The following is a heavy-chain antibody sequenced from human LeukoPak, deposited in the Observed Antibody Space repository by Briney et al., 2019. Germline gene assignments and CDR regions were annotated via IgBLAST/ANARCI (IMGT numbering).Heavy chain of an antibody. J-gene: IGHJ4*02. CDR2: ISSSGKTI. CDR1: GFTFSDFE. V-gene: IGHV3-48*03. Sequence: PGGSLRLSCAASGFTFSDFEMNWVRQAPGKGLEWVSYISSSGKTIYYADSVEGRFTISRDNAKNSLYLQMNSLRAEDTAVYYCARDQRTAGDFDYWGQGTLVTVSS. CDR3: ARDQRTAGDFDY. D-gene: IGHD6-19*01.